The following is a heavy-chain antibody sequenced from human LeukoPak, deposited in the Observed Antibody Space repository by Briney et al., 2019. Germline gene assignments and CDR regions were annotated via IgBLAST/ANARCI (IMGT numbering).Heavy chain of an antibody. J-gene: IGHJ4*02. CDR2: IYYDGST. V-gene: IGHV4-61*05. CDR3: ARAGAGPTPLDY. D-gene: IGHD4/OR15-4a*01. Sequence: SETLSLTCTVSGGSISGSSYYWGWIRQPPGKGLEWIAYIYYDGSTAYNPSLKSRVTISVETSKNQFSLKLNSVTAADTAVYYCARAGAGPTPLDYWGQGILVTVSS. CDR1: GGSISGSSYY.